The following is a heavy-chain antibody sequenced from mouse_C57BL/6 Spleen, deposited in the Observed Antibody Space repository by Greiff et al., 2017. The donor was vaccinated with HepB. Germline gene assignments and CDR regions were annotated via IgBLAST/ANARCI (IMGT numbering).Heavy chain of an antibody. Sequence: QVTLKESGPGLVAPSQSLSITCTVSGFSLTSYGVHWVRQPPGKGLEWLVVIWSDGSTTYNSALKSRLSISKDNSKSQVFLKMNSLQTDDTAMYYCAGGSSHYYAMDYWGQGTSVTVSS. D-gene: IGHD1-1*01. CDR2: IWSDGST. J-gene: IGHJ4*01. CDR3: AGGSSHYYAMDY. V-gene: IGHV2-6*03. CDR1: GFSLTSYG.